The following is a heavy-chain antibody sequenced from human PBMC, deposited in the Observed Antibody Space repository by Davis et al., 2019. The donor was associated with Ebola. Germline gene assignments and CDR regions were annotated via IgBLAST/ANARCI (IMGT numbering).Heavy chain of an antibody. V-gene: IGHV3-30*18. J-gene: IGHJ6*04. CDR3: AKEESGGYYYYGMDV. D-gene: IGHD3-10*01. CDR2: ISYDGSNK. Sequence: GGSLRLSCAASGFTFSSYGMHWVRQAPGKGLEWVAVISYDGSNKYYADSVKGRFTISRDNSKTTLYLQMNSLRAEDTAVYYCAKEESGGYYYYGMDVWGKGTTVTVSS. CDR1: GFTFSSYG.